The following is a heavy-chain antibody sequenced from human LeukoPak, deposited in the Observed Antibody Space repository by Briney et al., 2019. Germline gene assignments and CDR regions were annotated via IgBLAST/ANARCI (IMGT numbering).Heavy chain of an antibody. V-gene: IGHV3-48*03. CDR3: ARLYRYGTLDY. J-gene: IGHJ4*02. D-gene: IGHD5-18*01. Sequence: VGSLRLSCAASGFTFNRYEMNWVRQAPGKGLDWVSYIGSSGSIMYYADSVKGRFTISRDNAKNSLYPQMNSPRAEDTAVYYCARLYRYGTLDYWGQGTLVTVSS. CDR2: IGSSGSIM. CDR1: GFTFNRYE.